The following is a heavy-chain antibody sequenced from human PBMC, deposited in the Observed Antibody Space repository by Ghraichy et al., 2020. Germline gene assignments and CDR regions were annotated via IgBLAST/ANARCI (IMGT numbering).Heavy chain of an antibody. Sequence: SETLSLTCAVSGGSITSGGHSWNWIRQPPGKGLEWIGFIHQSGSTSYNPSLRSRVTVSVDKSKNQFSLKLTSVTAADTAVYYCARNAGTTGFDFWGQGALVTVSS. V-gene: IGHV4-30-2*01. D-gene: IGHD1-1*01. J-gene: IGHJ4*02. CDR1: GGSITSGGHS. CDR3: ARNAGTTGFDF. CDR2: IHQSGST.